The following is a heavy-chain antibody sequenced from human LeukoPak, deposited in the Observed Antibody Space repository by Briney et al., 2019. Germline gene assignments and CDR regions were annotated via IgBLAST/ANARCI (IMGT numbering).Heavy chain of an antibody. J-gene: IGHJ4*02. CDR1: GFTFSSYA. Sequence: GGTLRLPCAASGFTFSSYAMHWVRHAPGKGLEWVAVISYDGSNKYYADSVKGRFTISRDNSKNTLYLQMNSLRAEDTAVYYCASLKGNLFDYWGQGTLVTVSS. D-gene: IGHD4-23*01. CDR3: ASLKGNLFDY. CDR2: ISYDGSNK. V-gene: IGHV3-30-3*01.